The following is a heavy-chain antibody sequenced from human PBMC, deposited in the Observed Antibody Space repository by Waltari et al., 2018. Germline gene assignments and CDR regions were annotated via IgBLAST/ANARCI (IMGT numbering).Heavy chain of an antibody. J-gene: IGHJ3*02. CDR3: AREWDHYDNSGKGAFEI. D-gene: IGHD3-22*01. Sequence: QVQLQESGPGLVKPSQPLSLTCIVPGCSISSGGYYWRWIRQPAGKGLEWMGRVFTSGLTNYNPSLKSRVTVSLDTSKNHFSLNLSSVTAADTAVYYCAREWDHYDNSGKGAFEIWGQGTLVTVSS. CDR1: GCSISSGGYY. V-gene: IGHV4-61*02. CDR2: VFTSGLT.